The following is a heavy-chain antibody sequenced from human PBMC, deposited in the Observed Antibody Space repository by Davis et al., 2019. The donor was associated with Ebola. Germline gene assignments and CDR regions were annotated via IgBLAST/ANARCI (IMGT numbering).Heavy chain of an antibody. CDR1: GFTFSSYD. CDR2: IRSKANSYAT. D-gene: IGHD6-13*01. Sequence: GESLKISCAASGFTFSSYDMHWVRQASGKGLEWVGRIRSKANSYATAYAASVKGRFTISRDDSKNTAYLQMNSLKTEDTAVYYCTGRIAAAGTNYYYYGLDVWGQGTTVTVSS. V-gene: IGHV3-73*01. CDR3: TGRIAAAGTNYYYYGLDV. J-gene: IGHJ6*02.